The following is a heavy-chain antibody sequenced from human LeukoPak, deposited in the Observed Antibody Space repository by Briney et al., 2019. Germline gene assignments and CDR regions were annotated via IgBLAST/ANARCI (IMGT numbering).Heavy chain of an antibody. J-gene: IGHJ4*02. CDR3: ARALGNYYDSTVYQAY. D-gene: IGHD3-22*01. V-gene: IGHV1-2*02. Sequence: ASVKVSCKASGYTFTDYYIHWVRQAPGQGLEWMGWINPKSGVTNYAQNFQDRVTLTGDTSISTAYMDLSGLTSGDTAVYYCARALGNYYDSTVYQAYWGQGHLVTVSS. CDR1: GYTFTDYY. CDR2: INPKSGVT.